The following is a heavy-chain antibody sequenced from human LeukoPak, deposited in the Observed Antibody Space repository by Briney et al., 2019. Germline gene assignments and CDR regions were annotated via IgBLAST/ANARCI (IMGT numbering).Heavy chain of an antibody. CDR1: GYTFTSYG. D-gene: IGHD6-25*01. CDR2: ISAYNGNT. Sequence: GASVKVSCKASGYTFTSYGISWVRQAPGQGLEWMGWISAYNGNTNYAQKLQGRVTMTTDTSTSTAYMELRSLRSDDTAVYYCARGNPPWSSDDSPPSPHASLDYWGQGTLVTVSS. V-gene: IGHV1-18*01. J-gene: IGHJ4*02. CDR3: ARGNPPWSSDDSPPSPHASLDY.